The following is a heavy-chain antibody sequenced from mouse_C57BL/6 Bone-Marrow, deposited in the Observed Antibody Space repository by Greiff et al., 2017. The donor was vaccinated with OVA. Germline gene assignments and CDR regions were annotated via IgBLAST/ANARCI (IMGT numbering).Heavy chain of an antibody. CDR2: ISNGGGST. D-gene: IGHD2-3*01. Sequence: EVKVEESGGGLVQPGGSLKLSCAASGFTFSDYYMYWVRQTPEKRLEWVGYISNGGGSTYYPDTLKGRFTLSRDTATNTMYLQMGRLKSEDTAMDDCARRGDAGYSWFAYWGQGTLVTVSA. CDR1: GFTFSDYY. V-gene: IGHV5-12*01. CDR3: ARRGDAGYSWFAY. J-gene: IGHJ3*01.